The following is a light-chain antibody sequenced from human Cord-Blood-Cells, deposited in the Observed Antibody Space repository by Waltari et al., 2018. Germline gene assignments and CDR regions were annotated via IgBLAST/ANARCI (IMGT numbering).Light chain of an antibody. V-gene: IGKV3-20*01. CDR2: GAS. Sequence: IVLTQPPGTLPLSPGERATLSCRASPRVSSSYLAWYQQKPGQAPRPLLYGASSRATGIPDRFSGSESETDFTLSISRLEPEDFAVYDCQQYGSAGLTFGGGTKVEIK. CDR3: QQYGSAGLT. CDR1: PRVSSSY. J-gene: IGKJ4*01.